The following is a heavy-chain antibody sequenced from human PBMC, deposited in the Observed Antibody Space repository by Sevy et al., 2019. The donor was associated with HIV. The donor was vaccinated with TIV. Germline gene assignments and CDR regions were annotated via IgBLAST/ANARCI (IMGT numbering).Heavy chain of an antibody. J-gene: IGHJ4*02. CDR2: ISASGGSI. CDR3: AREDSGYEY. D-gene: IGHD5-12*01. CDR1: GFIFNSYP. V-gene: IGHV3-23*01. Sequence: GGSLRLCCAASGFIFNSYPISWVRQAPGKGLEWVSSISASGGSIYYADSVKGRFTISRDNSKKTVDLQMNSLRAGDTAVYYCAREDSGYEYWGQGTLVTVSS.